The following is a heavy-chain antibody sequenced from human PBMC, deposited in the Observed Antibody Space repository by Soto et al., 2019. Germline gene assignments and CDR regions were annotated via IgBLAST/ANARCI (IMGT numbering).Heavy chain of an antibody. J-gene: IGHJ5*02. V-gene: IGHV3-23*01. CDR2: ISGSGGST. CDR1: GFTFSSYA. CDR3: AKVPRDYGDYNNWFDP. D-gene: IGHD4-17*01. Sequence: EVPLLESGGGLVQPGGSLRLSCAASGFTFSSYAMSWVRQAPGKGLEWVSAISGSGGSTYYADSVKGRFTISRDNSKNTLYLQMNSLRAEDTAVYYCAKVPRDYGDYNNWFDPWGQGTLVTVSS.